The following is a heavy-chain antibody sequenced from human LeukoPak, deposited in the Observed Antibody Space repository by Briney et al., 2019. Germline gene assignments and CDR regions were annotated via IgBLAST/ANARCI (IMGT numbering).Heavy chain of an antibody. J-gene: IGHJ3*02. CDR1: GYTFTTYV. D-gene: IGHD3-16*01. Sequence: ASVKVSCKATGYTFTTYVIIWVRQAPGQGLEWMGWISGYNGNTNYAQKFQGRVTITADKSTSTAYMELSSLRSEDTAVYYCARVAPRGVERLAVSAFDIWGQGTMVTVSS. CDR2: ISGYNGNT. CDR3: ARVAPRGVERLAVSAFDI. V-gene: IGHV1-18*01.